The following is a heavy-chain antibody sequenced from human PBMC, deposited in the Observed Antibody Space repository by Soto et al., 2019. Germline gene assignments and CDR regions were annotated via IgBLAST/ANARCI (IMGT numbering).Heavy chain of an antibody. CDR1: EHSSTIYY. Sequence: QAHLVQSGAEMRKPGASVKVSCQALEHSSTIYYIHWVRQARGQGLEWMGWINADSGDTTYAEDFRGRVTFTRDTSTSTFHMELSRLRLDDTALYFCATRAYDILTGYLHIWGQGTLITVSS. J-gene: IGHJ1*01. CDR2: INADSGDT. D-gene: IGHD3-9*01. CDR3: ATRAYDILTGYLHI. V-gene: IGHV1-2*02.